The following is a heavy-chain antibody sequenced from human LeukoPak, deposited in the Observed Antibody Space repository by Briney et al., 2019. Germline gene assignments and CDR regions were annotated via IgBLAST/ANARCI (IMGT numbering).Heavy chain of an antibody. CDR2: IHYSGST. CDR3: AKETDEQWLASFDY. CDR1: GGSISRGAYY. D-gene: IGHD6-19*01. Sequence: SETLSLTCTVSGGSISRGAYYWSWIRQHPGKGLEWIGYIHYSGSTYYNPSLKSRVTISVDTSKNQFSLNLSSVTAADTAVYYCAKETDEQWLASFDYWGQGTLVTVSS. J-gene: IGHJ4*02. V-gene: IGHV4-31*03.